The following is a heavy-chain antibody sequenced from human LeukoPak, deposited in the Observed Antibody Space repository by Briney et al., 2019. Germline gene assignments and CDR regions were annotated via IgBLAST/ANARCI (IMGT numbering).Heavy chain of an antibody. V-gene: IGHV3-30*04. CDR3: AKEGRWLAS. J-gene: IGHJ4*02. Sequence: PGRSLRLSCAASGFTFSSYSMHWVRQAPGKGLEWVANILYDGSHEFYADSVKGRFTISRDNSKNTLYLQINSLKTEDTAVYFCAKEGRWLASWGQGTLVTVSS. CDR2: ILYDGSHE. CDR1: GFTFSSYS. D-gene: IGHD4-23*01.